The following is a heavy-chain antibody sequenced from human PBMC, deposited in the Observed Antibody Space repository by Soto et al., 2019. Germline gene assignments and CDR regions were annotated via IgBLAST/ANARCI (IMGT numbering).Heavy chain of an antibody. Sequence: GGSLRLSCAASGFTFSSYGMSWVRQAPGKGLQRVSSISVSGDYTYYADSVKGRFTISRDNSKNTLYLQMNILRAEDTAVYYCAKIPSGTNPSPPVAPWGQGTLVTVSS. CDR3: AKIPSGTNPSPPVAP. CDR2: ISVSGDYT. V-gene: IGHV3-23*01. D-gene: IGHD2-8*01. J-gene: IGHJ5*02. CDR1: GFTFSSYG.